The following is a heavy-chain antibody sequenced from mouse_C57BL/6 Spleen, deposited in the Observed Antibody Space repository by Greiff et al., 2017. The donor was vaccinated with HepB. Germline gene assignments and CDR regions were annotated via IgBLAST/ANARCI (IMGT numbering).Heavy chain of an antibody. Sequence: EVQLQQSGGDLVKPGGSLKLSCAASGFTFSSYGMSWVRQTPDKRLEWVATISSGGSYTYYPDSVKGRFTISRDNAKNTLYLQMSSLKSEDTAMYYCARHLTGTGYFAVWGTGTTVTVSS. CDR3: ARHLTGTGYFAV. D-gene: IGHD4-1*01. CDR1: GFTFSSYG. CDR2: ISSGGSYT. V-gene: IGHV5-6*01. J-gene: IGHJ1*03.